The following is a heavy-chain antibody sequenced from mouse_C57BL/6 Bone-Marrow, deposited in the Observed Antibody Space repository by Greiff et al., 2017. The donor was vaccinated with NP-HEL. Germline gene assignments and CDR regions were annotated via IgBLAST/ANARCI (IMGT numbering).Heavy chain of an antibody. J-gene: IGHJ2*01. V-gene: IGHV1-55*01. D-gene: IGHD1-2*01. Sequence: QVQLQQSGAELVKPGASVKMSCKASGYTFTSYWITWVKQRPGQGLEWIGDIYPGSGSTNYNEKFKSKATLTVDTSSSTAYMQLSSLTSEDSAVYYCARWSTTALDFDYWGQGTTLTVSS. CDR3: ARWSTTALDFDY. CDR1: GYTFTSYW. CDR2: IYPGSGST.